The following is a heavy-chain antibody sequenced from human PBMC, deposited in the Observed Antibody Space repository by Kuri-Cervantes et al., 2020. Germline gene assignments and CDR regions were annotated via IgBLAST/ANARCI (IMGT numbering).Heavy chain of an antibody. J-gene: IGHJ4*02. CDR1: GFTFSSYG. CDR2: ISYDGSNK. V-gene: IGHV3-30*18. CDR3: AKRKIAARPFDY. Sequence: GGSLRLSCAASGFTFSSYGMHWVRQAPGKGLEWVAVISYDGSNKYYADSVKGRFTISRDNSENTLYLQMNSLRAEDTAVYYCAKRKIAARPFDYWGQGTLVTVSS. D-gene: IGHD6-6*01.